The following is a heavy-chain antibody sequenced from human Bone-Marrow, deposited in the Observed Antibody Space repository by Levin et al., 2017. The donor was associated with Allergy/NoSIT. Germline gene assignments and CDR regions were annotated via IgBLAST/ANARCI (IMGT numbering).Heavy chain of an antibody. V-gene: IGHV3-30*18. Sequence: GGSLRLSCAASGFTFSSYYMHWVRQAPGKGLEWVAFISYDGRLEYYGDSVKGRFTISRDNSKNTLYLQMNSLRPEDTAVYYCAKDGERRGEYFDSCGQGTLVTVSS. CDR2: ISYDGRLE. D-gene: IGHD1-26*01. CDR1: GFTFSSYY. J-gene: IGHJ4*02. CDR3: AKDGERRGEYFDS.